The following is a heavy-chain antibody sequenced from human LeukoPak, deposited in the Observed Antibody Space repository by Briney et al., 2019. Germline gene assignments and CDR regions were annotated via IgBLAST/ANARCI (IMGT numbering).Heavy chain of an antibody. Sequence: PSETLSLTCTVSGGSISSYYWSWIRQPPGKGLEWIGYIYYSGSTNYNPSLKSRVTISVDTSKNQFSLKLSSVTAADTAVYYCARDVAYYYDSSGYYRYYYYMDVWGKGTTVTVSS. J-gene: IGHJ6*03. CDR3: ARDVAYYYDSSGYYRYYYYMDV. D-gene: IGHD3-22*01. CDR2: IYYSGST. V-gene: IGHV4-59*01. CDR1: GGSISSYY.